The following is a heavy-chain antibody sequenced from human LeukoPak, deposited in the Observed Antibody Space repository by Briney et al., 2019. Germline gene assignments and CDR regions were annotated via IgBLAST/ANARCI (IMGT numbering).Heavy chain of an antibody. CDR2: ISWNSGSI. Sequence: PGGSLRLSCAASGFTLDDYAMHWVRQAPGKGLEWVSGISWNSGSIGYADSVKGRFTISRDNAKNSLYLQMNSLRAEDMALYYCAKGWYDILTGFFDYWGQGTLVTVSS. CDR1: GFTLDDYA. J-gene: IGHJ4*02. D-gene: IGHD3-9*01. CDR3: AKGWYDILTGFFDY. V-gene: IGHV3-9*03.